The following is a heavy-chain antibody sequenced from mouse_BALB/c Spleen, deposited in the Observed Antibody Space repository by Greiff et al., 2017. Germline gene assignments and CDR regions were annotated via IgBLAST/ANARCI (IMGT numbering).Heavy chain of an antibody. CDR1: GYTFTSYW. CDR2: IYPGSGST. D-gene: IGHD2-12*01. CDR3: TRGGERQAY. V-gene: IGHV1S22*01. J-gene: IGHJ3*01. Sequence: LKQPGSELVRPGASVKLSCKASGYTFTSYWMHWVKQRPGQGLEWIGNIYPGSGSTNYDEKFKSKATLTVDTSSSTAYMQLSSLTSEDSAVYYCTRGGERQAYWGQGTLVTVSA.